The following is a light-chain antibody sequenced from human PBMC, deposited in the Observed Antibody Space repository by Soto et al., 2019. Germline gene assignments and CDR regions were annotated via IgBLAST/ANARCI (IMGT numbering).Light chain of an antibody. V-gene: IGKV3-20*01. CDR1: QRVSARY. CDR3: QQYGSSPMT. Sequence: VWTLSLGTLSLSPGDRATLSCRASQRVSARYLAWYQQNPGQAPRLLIYGASSRATGIPDRFSGSGSGTDFTLTISRLEPEDFAVYYCQQYGSSPMTFGQGTRLEIK. J-gene: IGKJ5*01. CDR2: GAS.